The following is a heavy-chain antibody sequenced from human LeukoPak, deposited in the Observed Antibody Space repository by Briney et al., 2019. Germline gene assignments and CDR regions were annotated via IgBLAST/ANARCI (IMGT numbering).Heavy chain of an antibody. J-gene: IGHJ3*02. CDR1: GFTFSSYA. Sequence: GGSLRLSCAASGFTFSSYAMSWVRQAPGKGLEWVSAISGSGGSTYYADSVKGRFTISRDNSKNTLYLQMNSLRAEDTAVYYCARGSGYDGAFDIWGQGTMVTVSS. CDR2: ISGSGGST. CDR3: ARGSGYDGAFDI. D-gene: IGHD5-12*01. V-gene: IGHV3-23*01.